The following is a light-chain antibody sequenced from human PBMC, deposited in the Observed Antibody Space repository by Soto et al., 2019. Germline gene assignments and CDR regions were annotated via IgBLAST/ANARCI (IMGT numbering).Light chain of an antibody. Sequence: DIQMTQSPSPLSASVEDRVTITCRASQSISTNLNWYQQKPGKAPKLLIYAASSLQSGVPSRFSGSGSGTDFTLTISSLQPEDFATYYCQESYSSPYSFGQGTKLELK. V-gene: IGKV1-39*01. CDR2: AAS. J-gene: IGKJ2*01. CDR1: QSISTN. CDR3: QESYSSPYS.